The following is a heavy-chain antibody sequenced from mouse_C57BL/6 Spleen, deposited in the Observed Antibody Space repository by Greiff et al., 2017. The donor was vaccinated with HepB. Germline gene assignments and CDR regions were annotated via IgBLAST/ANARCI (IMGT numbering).Heavy chain of an antibody. CDR1: GYSFTGYY. Sequence: VHVKQSGPELVKPGASVKISCKASGYSFTGYYMNWVKQSPEKSLEWIGEINPSTGGTTYNQKFKAKATLTVDKSSSTAYMQLKSLTSEDSAVYYCARSGYGNLLKYFDVWGTGTTVTVSS. J-gene: IGHJ1*03. V-gene: IGHV1-42*01. CDR2: INPSTGGT. CDR3: ARSGYGNLLKYFDV. D-gene: IGHD2-1*01.